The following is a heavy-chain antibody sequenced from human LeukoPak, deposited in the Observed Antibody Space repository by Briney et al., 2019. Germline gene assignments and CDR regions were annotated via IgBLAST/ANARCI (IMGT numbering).Heavy chain of an antibody. CDR3: AKGVSSPLYYIDY. V-gene: IGHV3-23*01. D-gene: IGHD6-13*01. CDR2: IGGSSGST. Sequence: GGSLRLSCAASGFTFSSYAMRWVRQAPGKGLEWVSSIGGSSGSTYYADPVKGRFTNSRDNSKNTLYLQMNSLSAEDTAVYYCAKGVSSPLYYIDYWGQGTLVTVSS. J-gene: IGHJ4*02. CDR1: GFTFSSYA.